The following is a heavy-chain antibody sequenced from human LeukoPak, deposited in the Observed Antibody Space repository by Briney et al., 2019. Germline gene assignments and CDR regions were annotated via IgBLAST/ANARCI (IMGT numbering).Heavy chain of an antibody. V-gene: IGHV3-66*01. CDR1: GFTVSTNY. J-gene: IGHJ5*02. Sequence: GGSLRLSCAASGFTVSTNYMSWVRQAPGKGLEWGSVIYTGGSTYYADSVKGRFTISRDNSKNTVYLQMSSLRAEDTALYYCARVDGYYGSGSWFDPWGQGTLVTVSS. D-gene: IGHD3-10*01. CDR2: IYTGGST. CDR3: ARVDGYYGSGSWFDP.